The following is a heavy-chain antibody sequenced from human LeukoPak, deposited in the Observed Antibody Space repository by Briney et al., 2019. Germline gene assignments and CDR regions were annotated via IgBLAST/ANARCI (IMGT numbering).Heavy chain of an antibody. J-gene: IGHJ6*02. D-gene: IGHD1-1*01. Sequence: GRSLRLSCAASGFIFDTYGMLWVRQAPGKGLEWVAVIAYDGSNKVYADSVKGRFTISRDNSKNTLYLQMNSLRGEDRAVYYCAKEKAIATINYGLDVWGQGTTVTVSS. CDR2: IAYDGSNK. CDR3: AKEKAIATINYGLDV. V-gene: IGHV3-30*18. CDR1: GFIFDTYG.